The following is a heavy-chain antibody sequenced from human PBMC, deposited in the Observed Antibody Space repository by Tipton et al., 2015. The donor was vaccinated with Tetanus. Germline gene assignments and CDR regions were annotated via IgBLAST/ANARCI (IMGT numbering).Heavy chain of an antibody. V-gene: IGHV3-33*01. CDR3: ARAGITMVRGVPNKRARPMDV. Sequence: SGFTFSSYGMHWVRQAPGKGLEWVAVIWYDGSNKYYADSVKGRFTISRDNSKNTLYLQMNSLRAEDTAVYYCARAGITMVRGVPNKRARPMDVWGQGTTVTVSS. CDR1: GFTFSSYG. J-gene: IGHJ6*02. D-gene: IGHD3-10*01. CDR2: IWYDGSNK.